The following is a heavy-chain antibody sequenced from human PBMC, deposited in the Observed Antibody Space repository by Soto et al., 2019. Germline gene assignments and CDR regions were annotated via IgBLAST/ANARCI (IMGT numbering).Heavy chain of an antibody. V-gene: IGHV4-59*08. CDR1: GGAISSYY. D-gene: IGHD6-13*01. J-gene: IGHJ4*02. CDR3: ARHRSPGSRSWYSVDY. Sequence: SGSLRLTCTVAGGAISSYYWSWIRQPPGKGLEWIGYIYYSGSTNYNPSLKSRVTISVDTSKNQFSLKLSSVTAADTAVYYCARHRSPGSRSWYSVDYWGQGTLVTVS. CDR2: IYYSGST.